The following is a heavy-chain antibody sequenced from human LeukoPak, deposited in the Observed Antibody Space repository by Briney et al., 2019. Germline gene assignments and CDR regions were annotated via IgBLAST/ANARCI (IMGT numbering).Heavy chain of an antibody. CDR2: IIPIFGTA. CDR3: ASSVYYDSSGYQS. D-gene: IGHD3-22*01. J-gene: IGHJ5*02. V-gene: IGHV1-69*05. CDR1: GGTFSSYA. Sequence: ASVKVSCKASGGTFSSYAISWVRQAPGQGLEWMGGIIPIFGTANYAQKFQGRVTITTDESTSTAYMELGSLRSEDTAVYYCASSVYYDSSGYQSWGQGTLVTVSS.